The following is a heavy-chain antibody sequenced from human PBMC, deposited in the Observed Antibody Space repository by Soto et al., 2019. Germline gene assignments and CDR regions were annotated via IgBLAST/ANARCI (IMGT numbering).Heavy chain of an antibody. CDR2: ISTSGGDT. CDR1: GFTFSTYA. Sequence: EVQLLESGGDLAQPGGSLRLSCAASGFTFSTYAMSWVRQAPGKGLEWVSSISTSGGDTNYADSVQGRFTISRDTSKNTLFLQMNSLRAEDEAIYFGAISSAGWRHWGQGTMVTVSS. D-gene: IGHD3-22*01. CDR3: AISSAGWRH. V-gene: IGHV3-23*01. J-gene: IGHJ4*02.